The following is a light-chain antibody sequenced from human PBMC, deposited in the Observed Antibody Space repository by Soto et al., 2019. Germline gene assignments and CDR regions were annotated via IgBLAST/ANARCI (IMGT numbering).Light chain of an antibody. Sequence: DVVITQGPDSLALSLGERATINCKSSQSALYISNNQNYVAWYQQKPGQPPKLLIYWASTRESGVPDRFSGRGSGTDFTLTISSLQAEDVAVYYCQQYYSTPGTFGPGTKADIK. V-gene: IGKV4-1*01. CDR1: QSALYISNNQNY. CDR3: QQYYSTPGT. J-gene: IGKJ1*01. CDR2: WAS.